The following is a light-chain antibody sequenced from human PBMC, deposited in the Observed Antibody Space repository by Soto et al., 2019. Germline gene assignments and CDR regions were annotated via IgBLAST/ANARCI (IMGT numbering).Light chain of an antibody. V-gene: IGKV3-20*01. CDR2: GAS. CDR3: QQYGSSPGT. CDR1: QSIRSNY. Sequence: ETVLTQSPGTLSLSPGERATLSCRASQSIRSNYLAWYRQTPGQAPRLLIYGASNRATGIPDRFSGSGSGTDFALIISRLEPEDFALYYCQQYGSSPGTFGQGTKVEIK. J-gene: IGKJ1*01.